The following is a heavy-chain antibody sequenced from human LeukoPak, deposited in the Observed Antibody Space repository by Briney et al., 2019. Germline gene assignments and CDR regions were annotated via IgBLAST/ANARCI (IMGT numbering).Heavy chain of an antibody. V-gene: IGHV3-74*01. CDR3: ARAAGAWSIDY. CDR1: GFTFSDYW. D-gene: IGHD6-19*01. CDR2: INIDGSST. J-gene: IGHJ4*02. Sequence: AGSLRLSCAASGFTFSDYWVHWVRQAPGKWLVWVSLINIDGSSTTHADSVKGRFTISRDNADNTLYLQMNSLRAEDTAVYYCARAAGAWSIDYWGQGTLVTVSS.